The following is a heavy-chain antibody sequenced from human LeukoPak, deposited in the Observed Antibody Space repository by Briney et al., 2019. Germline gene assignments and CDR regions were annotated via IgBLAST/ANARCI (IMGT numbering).Heavy chain of an antibody. CDR1: GFTFSSYA. CDR2: VSGSGGST. Sequence: TGGSLRLSCAASGFTFSSYAMSWVRQAPGKGLEWVSSVSGSGGSTYYADSVKGRFTISRDNSKNTLYLQMNSLTAEDTAVYYCAKDRDRYNWNDSGGWFDPWGQGTLVSVSS. D-gene: IGHD1-20*01. CDR3: AKDRDRYNWNDSGGWFDP. J-gene: IGHJ5*02. V-gene: IGHV3-23*01.